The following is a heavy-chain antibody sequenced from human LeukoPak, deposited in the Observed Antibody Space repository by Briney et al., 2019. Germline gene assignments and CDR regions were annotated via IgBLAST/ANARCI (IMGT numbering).Heavy chain of an antibody. CDR3: ARDRSSSSWYSDFDY. V-gene: IGHV1-69*01. D-gene: IGHD6-13*01. Sequence: SVKVSCKASRGTFSSYAISWVRQAPGQGLEWMGGIIPIFGTANYAQKFQGRVTITADESTSTAYMEMSSLRSEDTAVYYCARDRSSSSWYSDFDYWSQGTLVTVSS. CDR1: RGTFSSYA. CDR2: IIPIFGTA. J-gene: IGHJ4*02.